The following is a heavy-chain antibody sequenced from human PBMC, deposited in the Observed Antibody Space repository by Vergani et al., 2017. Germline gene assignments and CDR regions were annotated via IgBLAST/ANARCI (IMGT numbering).Heavy chain of an antibody. CDR1: GGSISSGSSY. CDR2: IYTSGST. CDR3: ARGYSSSGNDY. D-gene: IGHD6-13*01. Sequence: QVQLQESGPGLVKPSQTLSLTCTVSGGSISSGSSYWSWIRQPAGKGLEWIGRIYTSGSTNYNPSLKSRVTISVDTSKNQFSLKLSSVTAADTAVYYCARGYSSSGNDYWGQGTLVTVSS. V-gene: IGHV4-61*02. J-gene: IGHJ4*02.